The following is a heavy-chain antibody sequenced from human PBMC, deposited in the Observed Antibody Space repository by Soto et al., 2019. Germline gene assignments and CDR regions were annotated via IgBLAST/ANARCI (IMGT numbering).Heavy chain of an antibody. D-gene: IGHD3-16*01. V-gene: IGHV3-33*01. CDR1: VFTFGSYG. Sequence: QVQLVESGGGVVQPGRSLRLSCPASVFTFGSYGMHWSRQAPGKGLGWVAFIWHDGGNKFYPESVKGRFTISRDNSKNTLYLQMTSLSAEDTAMYYCARDGDVNTGFGKDYWGQGTLVTVSS. CDR3: ARDGDVNTGFGKDY. J-gene: IGHJ4*02. CDR2: IWHDGGNK.